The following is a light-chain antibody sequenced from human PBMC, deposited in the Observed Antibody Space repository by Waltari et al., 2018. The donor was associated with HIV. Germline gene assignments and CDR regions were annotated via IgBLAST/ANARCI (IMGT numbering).Light chain of an antibody. CDR2: GAS. Sequence: DIVMTQSPVSLAVSLGEKATIHFKSSQDVLWISNNKNSLAWYQQKPGKPPRLLLYGASARESGVPDRFSGSGSGTDFTLTISNLRAEDVAVYYCHQCFSAPYTFGQGTRLEIK. V-gene: IGKV4-1*01. CDR3: HQCFSAPYT. J-gene: IGKJ2*01. CDR1: QDVLWISNNKNS.